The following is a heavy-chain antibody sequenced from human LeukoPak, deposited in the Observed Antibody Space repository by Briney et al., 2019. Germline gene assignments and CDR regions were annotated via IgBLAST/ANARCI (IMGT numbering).Heavy chain of an antibody. CDR3: ARAIAAAGTGPYYFDY. Sequence: ASVKVSCKASGYTFTGYYMHWVRQAPGQGLERMGWINPNSGGTNYAQKFQGWVTMTRDTSISTAYMELSRLRSDDTAVYYCARAIAAAGTGPYYFDYWGQGTLVTVSS. V-gene: IGHV1-2*04. CDR1: GYTFTGYY. J-gene: IGHJ4*02. D-gene: IGHD6-13*01. CDR2: INPNSGGT.